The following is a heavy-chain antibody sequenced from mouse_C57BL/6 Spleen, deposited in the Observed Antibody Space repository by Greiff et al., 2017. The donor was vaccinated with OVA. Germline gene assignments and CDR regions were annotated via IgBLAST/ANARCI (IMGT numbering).Heavy chain of an antibody. V-gene: IGHV1-76*01. CDR2: IYPGSGNT. CDR1: GYTFTDYY. D-gene: IGHD2-2*01. CDR3: ARGRGYYYAMDY. Sequence: QVQLQQSGAELVRPGASVKLSCKASGYTFTDYYINWVKQRPGQGLEWIARIYPGSGNTYYNEKFKGKATLTAEKSSSTAYMQLSSLTSEDSAVYFCARGRGYYYAMDYWGQGTSVTVSS. J-gene: IGHJ4*01.